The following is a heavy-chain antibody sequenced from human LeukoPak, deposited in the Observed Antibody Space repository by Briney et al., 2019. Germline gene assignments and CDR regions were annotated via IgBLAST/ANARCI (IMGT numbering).Heavy chain of an antibody. Sequence: EASVKVSCKASGYTFIGYYMHWVRQAPGQGLECMGWINPNSGDTNYAQKFQGRVTMTRDTSISTAYMELSRLRSDDTAVYYCARVRYRLAETYIDYWGQGTLVTVSS. V-gene: IGHV1-2*02. CDR1: GYTFIGYY. CDR2: INPNSGDT. CDR3: ARVRYRLAETYIDY. J-gene: IGHJ4*02. D-gene: IGHD3-16*01.